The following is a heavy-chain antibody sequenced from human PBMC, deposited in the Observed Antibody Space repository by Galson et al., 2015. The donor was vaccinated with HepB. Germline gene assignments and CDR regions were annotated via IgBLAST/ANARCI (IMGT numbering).Heavy chain of an antibody. J-gene: IGHJ6*02. CDR3: ARRKDGSSWYYGYYYYGMDV. Sequence: QSGAEVKKPGESLKISCKGSGYSFTSYWIGWVRQMPGKGLEWMGIIYPGDSDTRYSPSFQGQVTISADKSISTAYLQWSSLKASDTAMYYCARRKDGSSWYYGYYYYGMDVWGQGTTVTVSS. CDR1: GYSFTSYW. V-gene: IGHV5-51*01. CDR2: IYPGDSDT. D-gene: IGHD6-13*01.